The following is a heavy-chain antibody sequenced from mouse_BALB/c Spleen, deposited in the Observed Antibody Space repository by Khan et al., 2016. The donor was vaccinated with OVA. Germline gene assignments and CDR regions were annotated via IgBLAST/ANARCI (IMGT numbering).Heavy chain of an antibody. V-gene: IGHV3-2*02. CDR3: ARKNYYGYAMDY. CDR2: ISYSGST. CDR1: GYSITSGYA. J-gene: IGHJ4*01. D-gene: IGHD1-1*01. Sequence: EVQLQESGPGLVKPSQSLSLTCTVTGYSITSGYAWNWIRQFPGNKLEWMGYISYSGSTSYNPSLRSRISITRDTSKNHFFLQLNSVTTEDTATYYGARKNYYGYAMDYWGQGTSVTVSS.